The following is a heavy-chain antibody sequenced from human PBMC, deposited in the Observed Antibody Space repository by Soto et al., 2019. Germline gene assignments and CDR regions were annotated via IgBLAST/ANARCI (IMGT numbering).Heavy chain of an antibody. CDR1: GFTFSSYG. J-gene: IGHJ4*02. V-gene: IGHV3-33*01. CDR3: ARDDYYDSSGHNYFDY. D-gene: IGHD3-22*01. Sequence: QVQLVESGGGVVQPGRSLRLSCAASGFTFSSYGMHWVRQAPGKGLEWVAVIWYDGSNKYYADSVKGRFTISRDNSKNTLYLQMNSLRAEDTAVYYCARDDYYDSSGHNYFDYWGQGTLVTVSS. CDR2: IWYDGSNK.